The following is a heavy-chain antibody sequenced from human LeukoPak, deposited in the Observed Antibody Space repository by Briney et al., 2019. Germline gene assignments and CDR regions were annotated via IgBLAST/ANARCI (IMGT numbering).Heavy chain of an antibody. CDR3: AMYDFWSGYQRDNWFDP. D-gene: IGHD3-3*01. CDR2: INPNSGGT. Sequence: ASVKVSCKASGYTFTGYYMHWVRQAPGQGLERMGWINPNSGGTNYAQKFQGRVTMTRDTSISTAYMELSRLRSDDTAVYYCAMYDFWSGYQRDNWFDPWGQGTLVTVSS. V-gene: IGHV1-2*02. CDR1: GYTFTGYY. J-gene: IGHJ5*02.